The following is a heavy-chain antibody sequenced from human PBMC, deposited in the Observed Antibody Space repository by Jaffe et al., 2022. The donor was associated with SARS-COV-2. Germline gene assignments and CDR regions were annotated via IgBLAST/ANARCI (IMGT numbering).Heavy chain of an antibody. V-gene: IGHV3-30*18. Sequence: QVQLVESGGGVVQPGRSLRLSCAASGFTFSSYGMHWVRQAPGKGLEWVAVISYDGSNKYYADSVKGRFTISRDNSKNTLYLQMNSLRAEDTAVYYCAKDMARVLLWFGELERRVPHGMDVWGQGTTVTVSS. CDR2: ISYDGSNK. D-gene: IGHD3-10*01. J-gene: IGHJ6*02. CDR1: GFTFSSYG. CDR3: AKDMARVLLWFGELERRVPHGMDV.